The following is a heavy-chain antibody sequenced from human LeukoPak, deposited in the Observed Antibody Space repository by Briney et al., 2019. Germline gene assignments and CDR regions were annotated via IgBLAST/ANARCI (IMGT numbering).Heavy chain of an antibody. V-gene: IGHV3-30*18. CDR1: GFTFSSYG. D-gene: IGHD2-2*01. Sequence: RAGGSLRLSCAASGFTFSSYGMHWVRQAPGKGLEWVAVISYDGSNKYYADSVKGRFTISRDNSKNTLYLQMNSLRAEDTAVYYCANPSRVWGQGTLVTVSS. J-gene: IGHJ4*02. CDR2: ISYDGSNK. CDR3: ANPSRV.